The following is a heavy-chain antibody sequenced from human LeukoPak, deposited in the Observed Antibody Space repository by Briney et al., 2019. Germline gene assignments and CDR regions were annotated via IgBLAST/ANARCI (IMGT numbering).Heavy chain of an antibody. D-gene: IGHD2-2*01. J-gene: IGHJ4*02. Sequence: SETLSLTCTVSGGSITSYYWSWIRQPAGKGLEWIERIYSSGNTNYNPSLKSRVTMSVDTSKNQFSLKLSSVTAADTAVYYCARRYCSSTTCYGYFDYWGQGTLVTVSS. CDR3: ARRYCSSTTCYGYFDY. CDR2: IYSSGNT. V-gene: IGHV4-4*07. CDR1: GGSITSYY.